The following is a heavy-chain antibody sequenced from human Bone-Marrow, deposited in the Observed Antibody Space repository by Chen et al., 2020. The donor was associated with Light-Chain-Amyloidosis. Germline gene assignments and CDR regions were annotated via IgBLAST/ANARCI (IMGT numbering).Heavy chain of an antibody. CDR1: GFTFSNYY. V-gene: IGHV3-7*05. CDR2: IDQEGSER. J-gene: IGHJ4*02. Sequence: EVQLVESGGGLVQPGASLRLSCEASGFTFSNYYMAWVRQAPGKGLGWVANIDQEGSERYFVDSLKGRFTISRDNAKNSLYLQMNSLGVEDTAVYYCARRGGGGSYFDYWGQGALVTVSS. CDR3: ARRGGGGSYFDY. D-gene: IGHD1-26*01.